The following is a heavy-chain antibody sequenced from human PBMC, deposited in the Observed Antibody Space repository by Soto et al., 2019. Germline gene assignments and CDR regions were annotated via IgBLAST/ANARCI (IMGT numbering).Heavy chain of an antibody. CDR3: VRRNQYESGGYSL. CDR2: ISSSGVQT. Sequence: RWLRRPCSARGFSFSMYTMTGVRQAPGKGLEWVSSISSSGVQTFYIDSVQGRFTISRDNAENSLYLHTNKRRGENKAVYPYVRRNQYESGGYSLWAQGAPGSVSA. J-gene: IGHJ4*02. V-gene: IGHV3-21*06. D-gene: IGHD3-22*01. CDR1: GFSFSMYT.